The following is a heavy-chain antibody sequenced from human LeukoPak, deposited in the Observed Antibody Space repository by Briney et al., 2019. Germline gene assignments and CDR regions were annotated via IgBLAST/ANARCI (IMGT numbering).Heavy chain of an antibody. D-gene: IGHD2-21*02. CDR3: AKDLAYCDAGDCY. J-gene: IGHJ4*02. V-gene: IGHV3-30*02. Sequence: GGSLRLSCAASGFTFSNYGMHWVRQAPGKGLEWVAFIRYDGSNKYYADSVKGRFTISRDNAKNTLYLQMYSLRPEDTAVYYCAKDLAYCDAGDCYWGQGTLVTVSS. CDR2: IRYDGSNK. CDR1: GFTFSNYG.